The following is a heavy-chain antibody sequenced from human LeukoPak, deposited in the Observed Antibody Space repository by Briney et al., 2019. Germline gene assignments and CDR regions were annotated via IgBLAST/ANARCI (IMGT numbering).Heavy chain of an antibody. V-gene: IGHV1-69*04. J-gene: IGHJ4*02. CDR1: GGTFSSYA. D-gene: IGHD3-22*01. CDR3: ARVIYYDSSGYPDY. Sequence: SVKVSCKASGGTFSSYAISWVRQAPGQGLEWMGRIIPILGIANYAQKFQGRVTITADKSTSTAYMELSSLRSEDTAVYYCARVIYYDSSGYPDYWGQGTLVTVSS. CDR2: IIPILGIA.